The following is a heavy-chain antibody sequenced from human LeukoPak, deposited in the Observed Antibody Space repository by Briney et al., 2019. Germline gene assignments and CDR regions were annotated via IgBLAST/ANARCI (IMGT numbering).Heavy chain of an antibody. V-gene: IGHV3-53*05. CDR1: GLTVSSNY. CDR3: ARMPYKSLGVSGRRYFDY. CDR2: LYIGGNT. Sequence: GGSLRLSCAASGLTVSSNYMNWVRQAPGKGLEWVSALYIGGNTYYADSVRGRFTISRDNSKNTLYLQMNSLRSEDTAVYYCARMPYKSLGVSGRRYFDYWGQGTLVTVSS. J-gene: IGHJ4*02. D-gene: IGHD5-12*01.